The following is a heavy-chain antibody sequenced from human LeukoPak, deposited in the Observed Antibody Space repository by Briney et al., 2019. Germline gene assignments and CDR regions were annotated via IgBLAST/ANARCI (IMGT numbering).Heavy chain of an antibody. J-gene: IGHJ4*02. D-gene: IGHD2-2*01. CDR2: ISGSGGST. V-gene: IGHV3-23*01. CDR3: AKSANIVVVPAAMRPSRPFDY. Sequence: GGSLRLSCAASGFTFSSYAMSWVRQAPGKGLEWVSAISGSGGSTYYADSVKGRFTISRDNSKNTLYLQINSLRAEDTAVYYCAKSANIVVVPAAMRPSRPFDYWGQGTLVTVSS. CDR1: GFTFSSYA.